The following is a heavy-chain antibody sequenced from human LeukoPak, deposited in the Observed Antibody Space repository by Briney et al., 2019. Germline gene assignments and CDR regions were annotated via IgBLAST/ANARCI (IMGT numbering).Heavy chain of an antibody. Sequence: PGGPLSPSWAGPESAFGNYAMSWVRKAPGMGLWWGSSFSANAQATYYADSVEGRFTTSRDTSKNTLYLQLNSLRAEATATYYSGREPYNTILYRLASWGQGTLVTVSS. CDR1: ESAFGNYA. V-gene: IGHV3-23*01. J-gene: IGHJ5*02. CDR3: GREPYNTILYRLAS. D-gene: IGHD3-10*01. CDR2: FSANAQAT.